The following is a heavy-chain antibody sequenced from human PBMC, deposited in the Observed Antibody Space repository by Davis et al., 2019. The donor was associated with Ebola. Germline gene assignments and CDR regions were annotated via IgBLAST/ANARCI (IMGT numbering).Heavy chain of an antibody. CDR3: AKLFATRRYLGIVVVTAVDY. V-gene: IGHV3-11*06. CDR2: ISSSSSYT. CDR1: GFTFSDYY. Sequence: PGGSLRLSCAASGFTFSDYYMSWIRQAPGKGLEWVSYISSSSSYTNYADSVKGRFTISRDNAKNSLYLQMNSLRAEDTAVYYCAKLFATRRYLGIVVVTAVDYWGQGTLVTVSS. D-gene: IGHD2-21*02. J-gene: IGHJ4*02.